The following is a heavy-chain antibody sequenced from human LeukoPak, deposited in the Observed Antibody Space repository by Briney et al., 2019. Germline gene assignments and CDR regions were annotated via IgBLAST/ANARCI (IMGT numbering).Heavy chain of an antibody. CDR1: GGSISSYY. CDR3: ARRGRLRYFDWSYRYFDL. CDR2: VYTSGST. D-gene: IGHD3-9*01. Sequence: SETLSLTCTVSGGSISSYYWSWIRQPAGKGLEWIGRVYTSGSTNYNPSLKSRVTMSVDTSKNQFSLKLSSVTAADTAVYYCARRGRLRYFDWSYRYFDLWGRGTLVTVSS. J-gene: IGHJ2*01. V-gene: IGHV4-4*07.